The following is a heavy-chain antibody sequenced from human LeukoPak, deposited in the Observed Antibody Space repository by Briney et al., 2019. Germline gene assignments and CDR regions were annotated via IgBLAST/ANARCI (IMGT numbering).Heavy chain of an antibody. Sequence: PSETLSLTCTVSGGSISSSSYYWGWLRQPPGKGLEWIGSIYYSGSTYYNPSLKSRVTISVDTSKNQFSLKLSSVTAADTAVYYCARVGWDKFNGPNHIFDYWGQGTLVTVSS. D-gene: IGHD1-14*01. J-gene: IGHJ4*02. CDR2: IYYSGST. CDR3: ARVGWDKFNGPNHIFDY. CDR1: GGSISSSSYY. V-gene: IGHV4-39*07.